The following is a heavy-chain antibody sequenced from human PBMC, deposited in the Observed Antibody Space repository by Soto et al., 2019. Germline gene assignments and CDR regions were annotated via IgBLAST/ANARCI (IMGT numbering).Heavy chain of an antibody. Sequence: SETLSLTCTVSGGSISSGGYYWSWIRQHPGKGLEWIGYIYYSGSTYYNPSLKSRVTTSVDTSKNQFSLKLSSVTAADTAVYYCARVYGGKFDYWGQGTLVTVSS. V-gene: IGHV4-31*03. CDR2: IYYSGST. CDR1: GGSISSGGYY. D-gene: IGHD2-15*01. CDR3: ARVYGGKFDY. J-gene: IGHJ4*02.